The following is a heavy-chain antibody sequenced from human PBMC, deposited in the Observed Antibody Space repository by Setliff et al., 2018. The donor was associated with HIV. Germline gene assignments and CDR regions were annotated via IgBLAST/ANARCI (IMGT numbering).Heavy chain of an antibody. CDR1: GGSFSDYY. V-gene: IGHV4-34*01. Sequence: PSETLSLTCAVYGGSFSDYYWTWIRQPPGKGLEWIGEITHSGRTNFRPSLRSRVTMSRGTSKNQFSLKLSSVTAADTAVYYCARATATYWYSIPRDYIYHMDVWGEGTTVTVSS. J-gene: IGHJ6*03. CDR3: ARATATYWYSIPRDYIYHMDV. CDR2: ITHSGRT. D-gene: IGHD2-8*02.